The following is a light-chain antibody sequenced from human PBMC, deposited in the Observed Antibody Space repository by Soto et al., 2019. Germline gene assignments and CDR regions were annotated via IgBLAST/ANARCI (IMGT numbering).Light chain of an antibody. J-gene: IGLJ2*01. CDR1: SSDVGGDKY. CDR3: SSYTSTNTVI. V-gene: IGLV2-14*01. Sequence: QSALTQPASGSGSPGQSITISCTGTSSDVGGDKYVSWYQQHPGKVPKLIIYEVSDRPSGVSDRFSGSKSGNTASLTISGLQAEDEADYYCSSYTSTNTVIFGGGTKVTVL. CDR2: EVS.